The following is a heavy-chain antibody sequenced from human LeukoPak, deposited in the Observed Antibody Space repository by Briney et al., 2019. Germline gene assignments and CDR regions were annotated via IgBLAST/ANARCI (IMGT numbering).Heavy chain of an antibody. J-gene: IGHJ4*02. V-gene: IGHV3-74*01. CDR1: GFTFSTYFW. D-gene: IGHD4-23*01. CDR3: VRDLDLGGYSSFVS. CDR2: IRSDGGSS. Sequence: QPGGSLRLSCATSGFTFSTYFWMHWVRPAPGQGLVWVSRIRSDGGSSSYAHSVKSRFTISRDNVKNTLYLQMNFLRAEDTAVYYCVRDLDLGGYSSFVSWGQGTLVTVSS.